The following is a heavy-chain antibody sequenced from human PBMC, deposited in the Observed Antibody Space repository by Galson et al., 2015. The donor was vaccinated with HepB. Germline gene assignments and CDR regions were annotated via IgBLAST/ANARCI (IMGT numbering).Heavy chain of an antibody. D-gene: IGHD3-22*01. Sequence: SLRLSCAASGFTFSNAWMNWVRQAPGKGLERVGRIKSKTDGGTTDYAAPVKGRFTISRDDSKNTLYLQMNSLKTEDTAVYYCTTAVYDSSGYSDYWGQGTLVTVSS. CDR1: GFTFSNAW. J-gene: IGHJ4*02. CDR2: IKSKTDGGTT. V-gene: IGHV3-15*07. CDR3: TTAVYDSSGYSDY.